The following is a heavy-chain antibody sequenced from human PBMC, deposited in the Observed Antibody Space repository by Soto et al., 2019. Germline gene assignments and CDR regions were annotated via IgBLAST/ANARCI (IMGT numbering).Heavy chain of an antibody. D-gene: IGHD2-15*01. Sequence: QVQLVQSGAELKKPGASVKVSCMASGYTFTGYFIHWVREVPGQGLEYMGWINPNTGGTDYAQKFQGRVTMTRDTSISTLFMEMKRLTSDDTAVYYCARVASWAASDGFDPWCQGTLVTVSS. V-gene: IGHV1-2*02. CDR2: INPNTGGT. CDR1: GYTFTGYF. J-gene: IGHJ5*02. CDR3: ARVASWAASDGFDP.